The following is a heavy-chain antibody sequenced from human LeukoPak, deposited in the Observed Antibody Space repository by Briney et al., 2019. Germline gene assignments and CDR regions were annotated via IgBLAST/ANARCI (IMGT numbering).Heavy chain of an antibody. V-gene: IGHV3-23*01. D-gene: IGHD3-16*01. CDR1: RFTFSTYA. Sequence: PGGSLRLSCAASRFTFSTYAMSWVRQAPGKGLVWVSSIGDSGTNTYYADSVKGRFTISRDNSKNTLYLQMDSLRDEDTAVYYCAHVGGSTRIQDYWGQGTLVTVSS. CDR3: AHVGGSTRIQDY. CDR2: IGDSGTNT. J-gene: IGHJ4*02.